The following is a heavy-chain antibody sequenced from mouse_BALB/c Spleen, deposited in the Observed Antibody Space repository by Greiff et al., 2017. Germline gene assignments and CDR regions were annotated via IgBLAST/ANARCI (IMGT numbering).Heavy chain of an antibody. CDR1: GYAFTNYL. Sequence: VQLQQSGAGLVRPGTSVKVSCKASGYAFTNYLIEWVKQRPGQGLEWIGVINPGSGGTNYNEKFKGKATLTADKSSSTAYMQLSSLTSDDSAVYFCARNYSKYDYYAMDYWGQGTSVTVSS. CDR2: INPGSGGT. J-gene: IGHJ4*01. V-gene: IGHV1-54*03. D-gene: IGHD2-5*01. CDR3: ARNYSKYDYYAMDY.